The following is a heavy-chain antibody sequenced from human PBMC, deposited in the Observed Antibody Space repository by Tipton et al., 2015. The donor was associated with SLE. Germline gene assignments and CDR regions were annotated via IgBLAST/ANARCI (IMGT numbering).Heavy chain of an antibody. Sequence: TLSLTCSVSGGSISSFYWSWIRQTPGKRLEWIGYFYYSGATYYNPSLQSRVTMSADTSKNQFSLKLNSVTAVDTAIYYCARSLGAGFCSGGNCFEPLDYWGQGILVTVSS. CDR1: GGSISSFY. J-gene: IGHJ4*02. CDR3: ARSLGAGFCSGGNCFEPLDY. CDR2: FYYSGAT. V-gene: IGHV4-59*04. D-gene: IGHD2-15*01.